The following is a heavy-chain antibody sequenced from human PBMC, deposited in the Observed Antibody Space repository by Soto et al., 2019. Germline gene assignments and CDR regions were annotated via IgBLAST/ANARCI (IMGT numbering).Heavy chain of an antibody. CDR3: ARDLPYRRSPFDY. CDR2: ISSSSSYI. D-gene: IGHD1-26*01. CDR1: GFTFSSYS. Sequence: GGSLRLSCAASGFTFSSYSMNWVRQAPGKGLEWVSSISSSSSYIYYADSVKGRFTIPRDNAKNSLYLQMNSLRAEDTAVYYCARDLPYRRSPFDYLGQGTLVTGS. J-gene: IGHJ4*02. V-gene: IGHV3-21*01.